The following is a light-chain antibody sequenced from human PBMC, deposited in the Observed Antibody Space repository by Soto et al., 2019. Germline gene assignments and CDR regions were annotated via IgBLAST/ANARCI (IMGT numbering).Light chain of an antibody. V-gene: IGKV1-39*01. CDR3: QQSYRRVT. J-gene: IGKJ1*01. CDR2: AAS. Sequence: DIQMTQSPSSLSASVGYGVTITCRASQSISSYVSWYQQKPGKAPKLLIYAASRLQSGVPSRFSGSRSGTDFNLTISSLQPEDFATYYCQQSYRRVTFGQGTKVDIK. CDR1: QSISSY.